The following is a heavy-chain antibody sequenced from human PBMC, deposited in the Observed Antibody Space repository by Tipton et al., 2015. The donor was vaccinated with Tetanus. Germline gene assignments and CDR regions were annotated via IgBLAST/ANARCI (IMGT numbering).Heavy chain of an antibody. D-gene: IGHD3-3*01. CDR1: GFTFSSYA. CDR2: ISSNGGST. Sequence: SLRLSCSASGFTFSSYAMHWVRQAPGKGLEYVSAISSNGGSTYYADSVKGRFTISRDNSKNTLYLQMSSLRAEDTAVYYCGGYYDFWSGSPDDAFDIWGQGTMVTVSS. V-gene: IGHV3-64D*08. J-gene: IGHJ3*02. CDR3: GGYYDFWSGSPDDAFDI.